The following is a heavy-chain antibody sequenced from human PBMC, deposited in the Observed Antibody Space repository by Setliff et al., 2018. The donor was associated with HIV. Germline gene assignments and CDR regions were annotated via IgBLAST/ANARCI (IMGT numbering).Heavy chain of an antibody. V-gene: IGHV3-74*01. CDR2: INADGGSP. D-gene: IGHD6-19*01. CDR3: AKAPETSYSTGWYYFDY. CDR1: GFIFDKFW. J-gene: IGHJ4*01. Sequence: PGGSLRLSCTVSGFIFDKFWMHWLRHTPGKGLMWLSRINADGGSPGYAGSVKGRFTISRDNSENTLYLQMDSLRADDTAVYYCAKAPETSYSTGWYYFDYWGHGTLVTVSS.